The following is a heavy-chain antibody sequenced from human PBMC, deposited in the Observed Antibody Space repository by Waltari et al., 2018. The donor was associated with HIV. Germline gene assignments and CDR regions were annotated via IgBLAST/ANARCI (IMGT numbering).Heavy chain of an antibody. CDR2: INPKSGNT. D-gene: IGHD3-22*01. V-gene: IGHV1-8*02. J-gene: IGHJ6*02. Sequence: QVQLVQSGPEVRRPGASVNISCKTSGYNFGDFDVNWVRQATGQGPEWMGWINPKSGNTMSPYKFEARLILITDSSTATAYLELIDLTPEDTAIYYCARNSSGRGNRFFYYGLDVWGQGTSVTV. CDR1: GYNFGDFD. CDR3: ARNSSGRGNRFFYYGLDV.